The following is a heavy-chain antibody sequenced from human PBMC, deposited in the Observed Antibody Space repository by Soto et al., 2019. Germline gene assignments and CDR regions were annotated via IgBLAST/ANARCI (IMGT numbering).Heavy chain of an antibody. CDR1: GFTVSSNY. V-gene: IGHV3-66*01. CDR3: ARVPLAYDSSGYYFDY. CDR2: IYSGGST. D-gene: IGHD3-22*01. Sequence: GGSLRLSCAASGFTVSSNYMSWVRQAPGKGLEWVSVIYSGGSTYYADSVKGRFTISRDNSKNTLYLQMNSLRAEDTAVYYCARVPLAYDSSGYYFDYWGQGTLVTVSS. J-gene: IGHJ4*02.